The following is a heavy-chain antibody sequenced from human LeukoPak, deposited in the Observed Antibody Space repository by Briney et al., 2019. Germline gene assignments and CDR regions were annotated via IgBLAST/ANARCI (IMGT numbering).Heavy chain of an antibody. CDR1: GGSLSSHY. Sequence: SETLSLTCSVSGGSLSSHYWSWIRQPPGKGLELIGHIHDTGITFYNPSLRGRVTISLDTSNNQFSLKLTSMSAADTAVYYCARFLSGCSTSSCYLTYWGQGTLVTVS. CDR2: IHDTGIT. V-gene: IGHV4-59*11. D-gene: IGHD2-2*01. CDR3: ARFLSGCSTSSCYLTY. J-gene: IGHJ4*02.